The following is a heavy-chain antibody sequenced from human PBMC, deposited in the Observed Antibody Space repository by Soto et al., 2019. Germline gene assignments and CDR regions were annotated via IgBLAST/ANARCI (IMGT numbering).Heavy chain of an antibody. CDR2: IIPIFGTA. CDR3: ARDRDSSFDY. Sequence: AAVKVSCKASGGTFSSYAISSVRQAPGQGLEWMGGIIPIFGTANYAQKFQGRVTITADESTSTAYMELSSLRSEDTAVYYCARDRDSSFDYWGQGTLVTVSS. CDR1: GGTFSSYA. V-gene: IGHV1-69*13. D-gene: IGHD6-6*01. J-gene: IGHJ4*02.